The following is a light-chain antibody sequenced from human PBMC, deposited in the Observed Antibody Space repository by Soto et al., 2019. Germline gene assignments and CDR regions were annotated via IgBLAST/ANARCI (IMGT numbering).Light chain of an antibody. Sequence: QSALTQPASVSGSPGQSITISCTGTSSDVGRYNYVSWYQQHPGKAPKLMIYDVSNRPSGVSNRFSGSKSGNTASLTISGLQAEDEADYYCSSYTSSSTLFGGGTKLTVL. CDR2: DVS. CDR3: SSYTSSSTL. CDR1: SSDVGRYNY. J-gene: IGLJ2*01. V-gene: IGLV2-14*03.